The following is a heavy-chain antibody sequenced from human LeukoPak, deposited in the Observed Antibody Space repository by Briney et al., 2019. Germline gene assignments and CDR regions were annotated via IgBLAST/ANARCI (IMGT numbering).Heavy chain of an antibody. CDR3: ARVGWFPDGYYFDY. V-gene: IGHV4-38-2*02. CDR1: GYSISSGYY. D-gene: IGHD3-10*01. J-gene: IGHJ4*02. CDR2: IYHSGST. Sequence: PSETLSLTCTVSGYSISSGYYWGWIRQPPGKGLEWIGSIYHSGSTYYNPSLKSRVTISVDTSKNQFSLKLSSVTAADTAMYYCARVGWFPDGYYFDYWGQGTLVTSPQ.